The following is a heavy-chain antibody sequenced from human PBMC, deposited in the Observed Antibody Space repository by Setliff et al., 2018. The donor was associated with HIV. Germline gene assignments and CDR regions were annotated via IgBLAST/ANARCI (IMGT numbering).Heavy chain of an antibody. V-gene: IGHV2-5*02. D-gene: IGHD2-15*01. Sequence: SGPTLVNPTETLTLTCILSGFSVSSGGVGVGWIRQAPGKALEWLALIHWDDDKGYSPSLKSRLTITKDTSKNQVVLTMTDMSPVDTATYFCARRLGCSWQSPLFDYWGQGILVTVSS. CDR1: GFSVSSGGVG. J-gene: IGHJ4*02. CDR3: ARRLGCSWQSPLFDY. CDR2: IHWDDDK.